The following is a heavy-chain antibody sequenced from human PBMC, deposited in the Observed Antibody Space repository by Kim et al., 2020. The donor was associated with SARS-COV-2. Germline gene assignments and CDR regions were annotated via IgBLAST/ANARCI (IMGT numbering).Heavy chain of an antibody. CDR3: ARGGYSSSWEAMDYYYYMDV. CDR2: INTNTGNP. Sequence: ASVKVSCKASGYTFTSYAMNWVRQAPGQGLEWMGWINTNTGNPTYAQGFTGRFVFSLDTSVSTAYLQISSLKAEDTAVYYCARGGYSSSWEAMDYYYYMDVWGKGTTVTVSS. J-gene: IGHJ6*03. V-gene: IGHV7-4-1*02. D-gene: IGHD6-13*01. CDR1: GYTFTSYA.